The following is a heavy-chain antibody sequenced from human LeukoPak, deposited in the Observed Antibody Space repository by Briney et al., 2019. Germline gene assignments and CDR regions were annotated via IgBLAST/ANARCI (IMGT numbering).Heavy chain of an antibody. J-gene: IGHJ4*02. CDR2: IYYSGST. V-gene: IGHV4-59*01. CDR1: GGSISSYY. Sequence: SETLSLTCTVSGGSISSYYWSWIRQPPGKGLEWIGYIYYSGSTNYNPSLKSRVTISVDTSKNQFSLKLSSVIAADTAVYYCARWRPIWNYYDSSDDVATFDYWGQGTLVTVSS. CDR3: ARWRPIWNYYDSSDDVATFDY. D-gene: IGHD3-22*01.